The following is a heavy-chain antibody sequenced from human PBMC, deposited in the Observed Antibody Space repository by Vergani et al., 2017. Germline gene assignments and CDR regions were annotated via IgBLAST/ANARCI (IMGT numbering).Heavy chain of an antibody. CDR1: GGSISSYY. CDR2: IYYSGST. J-gene: IGHJ6*02. CDR3: ARVYSGSYRPPGYYGMDV. Sequence: QVQLQESGPGLVKPSETLSLTCTVSGGSISSYYWSWIRQPPGKGLEWIGSIYYSGSTNYNPSLKSRVTISVDTSKNQFSLKLSSVTAADTAEYYCARVYSGSYRPPGYYGMDVWGQGTTVTVSS. V-gene: IGHV4-59*01. D-gene: IGHD1-26*01.